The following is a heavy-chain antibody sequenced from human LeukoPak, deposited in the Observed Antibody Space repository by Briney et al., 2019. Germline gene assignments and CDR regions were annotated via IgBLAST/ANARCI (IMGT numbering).Heavy chain of an antibody. CDR3: ARVHSSSWSFDY. Sequence: GGSLRLSCAASGFTVSSNYMSWVRQAPGKGREWVSVIYSGGSTYYADSVKGRFTISRDNSKNTLYHQMNSLRAEDTAVYNCARVHSSSWSFDYWGQGTLVTVSS. CDR2: IYSGGST. CDR1: GFTVSSNY. J-gene: IGHJ4*02. D-gene: IGHD6-13*01. V-gene: IGHV3-53*01.